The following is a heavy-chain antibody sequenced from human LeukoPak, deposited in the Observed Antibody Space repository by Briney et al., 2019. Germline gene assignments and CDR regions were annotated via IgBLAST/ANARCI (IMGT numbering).Heavy chain of an antibody. J-gene: IGHJ4*02. CDR1: GFAFSSYT. D-gene: IGHD2-2*01. V-gene: IGHV3-21*04. CDR2: ISDNGDYT. Sequence: GGSLRLSCAASGFAFSSYTMTWVRQAPGKGLEWVSIISDNGDYTYYADSVKGRFTISRDNAKNSLYLQMNSLRAEDTAVYYCARDRRYCSSTSCYYFDYWGQGTLVTVSS. CDR3: ARDRRYCSSTSCYYFDY.